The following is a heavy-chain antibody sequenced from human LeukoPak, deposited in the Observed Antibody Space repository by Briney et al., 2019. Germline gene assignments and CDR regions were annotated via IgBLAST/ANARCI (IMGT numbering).Heavy chain of an antibody. J-gene: IGHJ4*02. Sequence: GWSLRLSCAASGFTFSSYSMNWVRQAPGKGLEWVSSISSSSSYIYYADSVKGRFTISRDNAKNSLYLQMNSLRAEDTAVYYCARDKGPKTRDFDYWGQGALVTVSS. V-gene: IGHV3-21*01. CDR1: GFTFSSYS. CDR3: ARDKGPKTRDFDY. D-gene: IGHD1-14*01. CDR2: ISSSSSYI.